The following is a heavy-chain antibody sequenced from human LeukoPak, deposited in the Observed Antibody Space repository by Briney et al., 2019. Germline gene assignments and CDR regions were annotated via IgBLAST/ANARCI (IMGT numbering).Heavy chain of an antibody. D-gene: IGHD6-13*01. CDR3: AISIAAASHFDY. Sequence: GGSLRLSCAASGFTFSSYAMSWVRQAPGKGLEWVSAISGSGGSTYYADSVKGRFTISRDNSKNTLYLQMNSLRAEDTAVYYCAISIAAASHFDYWGQGTLVTASS. CDR2: ISGSGGST. V-gene: IGHV3-23*01. J-gene: IGHJ4*02. CDR1: GFTFSSYA.